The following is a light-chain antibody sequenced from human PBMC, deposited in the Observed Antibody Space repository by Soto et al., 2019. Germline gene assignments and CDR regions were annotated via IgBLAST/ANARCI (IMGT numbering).Light chain of an antibody. CDR2: GDN. CDR3: PSYDNSLNHVV. CDR1: SSNIGSFYD. Sequence: QSVLTQPPSVSGAPGQRVTIPCTGSSSNIGSFYDVHWYQQLPGTVPKLLIYGDNNRPSGVPDRFSGSKSGTAASLAITGLQAEDEADYYSPSYDNSLNHVVFGGGTKLTVL. V-gene: IGLV1-40*01. J-gene: IGLJ2*01.